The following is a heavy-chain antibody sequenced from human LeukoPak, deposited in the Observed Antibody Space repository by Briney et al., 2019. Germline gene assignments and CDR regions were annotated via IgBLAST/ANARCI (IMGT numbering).Heavy chain of an antibody. CDR1: GGSISSGGYS. CDR3: ARAPGDYGWFDP. V-gene: IGHV4-30-2*01. CDR2: IYHSGST. Sequence: SETLSLTCAVSGGSISSGGYSWSWIRQPPGKGLEWIGYIYHSGSTYYNPSLKSRVTISVDRSKNQFSLKLSSVTVADTAFYYCARAPGDYGWFDPWGQGTLVTVSS. J-gene: IGHJ5*02. D-gene: IGHD4-17*01.